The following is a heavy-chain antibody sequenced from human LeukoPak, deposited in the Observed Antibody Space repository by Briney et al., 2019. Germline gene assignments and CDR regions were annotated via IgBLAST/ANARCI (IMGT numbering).Heavy chain of an antibody. J-gene: IGHJ4*02. CDR2: SVTSGST. CDR3: ATKTHGPFDH. Sequence: GGSLRLSCAASGFSFSSFNLYWVRQAPGKGLEWVSSSVTSGSTYYADSVKGRFTISRDSAKNSLFLQMSSLSAGDTAVYYCATKTHGPFDHWGQGTLVTVSS. D-gene: IGHD4-23*01. CDR1: GFSFSSFN. V-gene: IGHV3-21*01.